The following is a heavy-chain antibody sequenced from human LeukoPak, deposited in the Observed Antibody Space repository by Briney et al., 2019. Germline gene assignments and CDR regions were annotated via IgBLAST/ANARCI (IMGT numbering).Heavy chain of an antibody. Sequence: GGSLRLSRAASGFTFSSYAMHWVRQAPGKGLEWVAVISYDGSNKYYADSVKGRFTISRDNSKNTLYLQMNSLRAEDTAVYYCARETPGAGHFDYWGQGSLVTVSS. CDR1: GFTFSSYA. D-gene: IGHD7-27*01. CDR3: ARETPGAGHFDY. CDR2: ISYDGSNK. V-gene: IGHV3-30-3*01. J-gene: IGHJ4*02.